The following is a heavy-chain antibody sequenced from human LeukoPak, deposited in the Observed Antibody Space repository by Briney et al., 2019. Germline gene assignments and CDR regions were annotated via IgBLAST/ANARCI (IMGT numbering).Heavy chain of an antibody. D-gene: IGHD5-24*01. CDR2: ISGSGGST. CDR1: GFTFSSYA. Sequence: GGSLRLSCAASGFTFSSYAMSWVRQAPGRGLEWVSAISGSGGSTYYADSVKGRFTISRDNSKNTLYLQMNSLIAEDTAVYYCAKKIEMATISHFDYWGQGTLVTVSS. J-gene: IGHJ4*02. CDR3: AKKIEMATISHFDY. V-gene: IGHV3-23*01.